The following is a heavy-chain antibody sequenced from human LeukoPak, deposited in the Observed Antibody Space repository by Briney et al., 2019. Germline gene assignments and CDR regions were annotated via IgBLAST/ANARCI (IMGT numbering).Heavy chain of an antibody. CDR2: ISGSGGST. CDR1: GFTFSSYA. Sequence: GASLRFSCAASGFTFSSYAMSWVRQAPGKGLEWVSAISGSGGSTYYADSVKGRFTISRDNSKNTLYLQMNSLRAEDTAVYYCAKTGGRFLEWFDSFDYWGQGTLVTVSS. CDR3: AKTGGRFLEWFDSFDY. V-gene: IGHV3-23*01. J-gene: IGHJ4*02. D-gene: IGHD3-3*01.